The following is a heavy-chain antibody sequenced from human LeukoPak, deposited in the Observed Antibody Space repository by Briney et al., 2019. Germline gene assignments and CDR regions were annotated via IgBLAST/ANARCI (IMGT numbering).Heavy chain of an antibody. V-gene: IGHV1-18*01. J-gene: IGHJ6*02. CDR3: ARDSDYCDSSGYYAPYYYGMDV. Sequence: ASVKVSCKASGYTFTSYGISWVRQAPGQGLEWMGWISAYNGNTNYAQKLQGRVTMTTDTSTSTAYMELRSLRSDDTAVYYCARDSDYCDSSGYYAPYYYGMDVWGQGTTVTVSS. CDR2: ISAYNGNT. CDR1: GYTFTSYG. D-gene: IGHD3-22*01.